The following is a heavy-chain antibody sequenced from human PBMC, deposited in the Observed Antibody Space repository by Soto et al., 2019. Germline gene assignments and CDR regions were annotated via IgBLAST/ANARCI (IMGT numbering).Heavy chain of an antibody. V-gene: IGHV4-59*01. D-gene: IGHD5-12*01. CDR3: ARGMERWLQLPHY. CDR2: IYYSGST. CDR1: GGSISSYY. J-gene: IGHJ4*02. Sequence: QVQLQESGPGLVKPSETLSLTCTVSGGSISSYYWSWIRQPLGKGLEWIGYIYYSGSTNYNPSLKSRVTISVDTSKNQFSLKLSSVTAADTAVYYCARGMERWLQLPHYWGQGTLVTVSS.